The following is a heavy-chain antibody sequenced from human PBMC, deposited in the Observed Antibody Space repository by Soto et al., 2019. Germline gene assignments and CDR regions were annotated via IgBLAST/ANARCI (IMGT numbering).Heavy chain of an antibody. CDR2: MNPNSGDT. Sequence: ASVKVSCKTSGYTFTGYYLHWVRQAPGQGLEWMGWMNPNSGDTGYAQNFQDRVTMTRDTTIRAGYMELSRLRSDDTAVYYCARAAGGAKIDYWGQGTLVTVSS. V-gene: IGHV1-2*02. CDR1: GYTFTGYY. J-gene: IGHJ4*02. CDR3: ARAAGGAKIDY. D-gene: IGHD3-10*01.